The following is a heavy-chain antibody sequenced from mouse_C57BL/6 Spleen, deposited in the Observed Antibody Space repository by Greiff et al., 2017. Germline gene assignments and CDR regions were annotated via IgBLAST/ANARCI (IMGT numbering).Heavy chain of an antibody. Sequence: VHVKQSGAELVKPGASVKLSFTASGFHIKDYYMHWVKPRAEQGLEWIGRIDPGDGETKYAPKFQGKATITADTSSNTAYLQLSSLTSEDTAVYYCARSRGPWFAYWGQGTLVTVSA. CDR2: IDPGDGET. CDR3: ARSRGPWFAY. V-gene: IGHV14-2*01. J-gene: IGHJ3*01. CDR1: GFHIKDYY.